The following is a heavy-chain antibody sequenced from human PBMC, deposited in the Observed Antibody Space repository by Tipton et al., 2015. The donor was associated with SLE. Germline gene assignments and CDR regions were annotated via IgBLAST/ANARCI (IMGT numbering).Heavy chain of an antibody. Sequence: TLSLTCTVSGGSISSGGYYWSWIRQPAGKGLEWIGHIYTSGSTNYNPSLKSRVTISVDTSKNQFSLKLSSVTAADTAVYYCARASRSSSWYSYYYYGMDVWGQGTTVTVSS. D-gene: IGHD6-13*01. CDR1: GGSISSGGYY. CDR2: IYTSGST. J-gene: IGHJ6*02. V-gene: IGHV4-61*09. CDR3: ARASRSSSWYSYYYYGMDV.